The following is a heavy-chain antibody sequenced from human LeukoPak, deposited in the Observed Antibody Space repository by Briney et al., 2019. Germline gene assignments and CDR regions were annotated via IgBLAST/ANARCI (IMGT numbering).Heavy chain of an antibody. D-gene: IGHD5-18*01. CDR1: GYTFTSYY. Sequence: GASVKVSCKASGYTFTSYYMHWVRQAPGQGLEWMGIINPSGGSTSYAQKFQGRVTITRDMSTSTVYMELSSLRSEDTALYYWARDRRGYSYGDAFDIWGQGTTVTVSS. CDR3: ARDRRGYSYGDAFDI. CDR2: INPSGGST. V-gene: IGHV1-46*01. J-gene: IGHJ3*02.